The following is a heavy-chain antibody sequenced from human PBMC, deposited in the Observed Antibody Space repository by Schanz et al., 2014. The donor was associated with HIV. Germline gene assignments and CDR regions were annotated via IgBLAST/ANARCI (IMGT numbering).Heavy chain of an antibody. CDR2: IKEDGSVI. Sequence: VQLVESGGALVKPGGSLRLSCAASGFTFSDYYMSWIRQAPGMGLEWVANIKEDGSVINYVDSVKGRFTISRDNVKNSLFLQMNSLRAEDTAMYYCARDVGAGANDYWGQGTLVTVSS. J-gene: IGHJ4*02. V-gene: IGHV3-7*01. D-gene: IGHD1-26*01. CDR3: ARDVGAGANDY. CDR1: GFTFSDYY.